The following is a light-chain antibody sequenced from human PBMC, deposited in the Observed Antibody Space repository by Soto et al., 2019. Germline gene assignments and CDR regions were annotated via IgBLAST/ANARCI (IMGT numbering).Light chain of an antibody. CDR2: AAS. V-gene: IGKV1-39*01. Sequence: DIQITQAPFSLSASVGDRVSITCRASQSISNYLNWYQKRPGKAPKLLIYAASNLQSGVPSRFSGSGSGTDFTLTVSSLQPEDFATYYCQQSYSAPRTFGQGTKVDIK. CDR3: QQSYSAPRT. CDR1: QSISNY. J-gene: IGKJ2*01.